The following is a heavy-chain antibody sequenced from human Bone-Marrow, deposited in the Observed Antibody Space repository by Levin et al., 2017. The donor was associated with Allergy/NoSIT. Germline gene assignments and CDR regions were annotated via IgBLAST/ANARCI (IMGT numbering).Heavy chain of an antibody. CDR1: GYTFTIYD. CDR2: MDPNRGNT. J-gene: IGHJ4*02. Sequence: GESLKISCKASGYTFTIYDIHWVRQATGQGLEWMGWMDPNRGNTGSAQKFQGRVNMTMNTSISTAYMELSSLTYDDTAVYYCARGGRGTAFLSIWGQGTLVTVSS. D-gene: IGHD3-16*02. V-gene: IGHV1-8*01. CDR3: ARGGRGTAFLSI.